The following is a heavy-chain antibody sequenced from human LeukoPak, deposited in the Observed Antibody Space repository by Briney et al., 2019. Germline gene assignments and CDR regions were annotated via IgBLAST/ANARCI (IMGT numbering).Heavy chain of an antibody. V-gene: IGHV4-4*07. CDR1: GGSISSYY. CDR2: IYTSGST. Sequence: SETLSLTCTVSGGSISSYYWSWIRQPARKGLEWIGRIYTSGSTNYNPSLKSRVTISVDTSKNQFSLKLSSVTAADTAVYYCASTGTYSSGWYDYWGQGTLVTVSS. D-gene: IGHD6-19*01. J-gene: IGHJ4*02. CDR3: ASTGTYSSGWYDY.